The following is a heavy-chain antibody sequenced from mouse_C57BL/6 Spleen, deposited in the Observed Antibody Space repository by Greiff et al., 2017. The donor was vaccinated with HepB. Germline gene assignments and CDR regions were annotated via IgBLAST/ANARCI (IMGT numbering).Heavy chain of an antibody. CDR3: ARRGISDFDY. Sequence: QLQQSGAELVKPGASVKLSCKASGYTFTSYWMHWVKQRPGQGLEWIGMIHPNSGSTNYNEKFKSKATLTVDKSSSTAYMQLSSLTSEDSAVYYCARRGISDFDYWGQGTTLTVSS. J-gene: IGHJ2*01. V-gene: IGHV1-64*01. CDR2: IHPNSGST. D-gene: IGHD1-3*01. CDR1: GYTFTSYW.